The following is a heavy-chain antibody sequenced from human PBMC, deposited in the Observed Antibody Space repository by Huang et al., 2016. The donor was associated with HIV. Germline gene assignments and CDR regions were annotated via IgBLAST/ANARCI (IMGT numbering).Heavy chain of an antibody. CDR2: IIYMGSNS. V-gene: IGHV3-21*02. J-gene: IGHJ3*01. D-gene: IGHD2-2*01. CDR3: ARAVQSTLRGFDV. Sequence: DVQLVESGGGLVKPGGSLRLSCAASDFAFSGYNMNWVRQAPGKGLEWVACIIYMGSNSYYADSVKGRFTISRDNAKNSVFLQMNSLRAEDTALYYCARAVQSTLRGFDVWGRGTLVTVSS. CDR1: DFAFSGYN.